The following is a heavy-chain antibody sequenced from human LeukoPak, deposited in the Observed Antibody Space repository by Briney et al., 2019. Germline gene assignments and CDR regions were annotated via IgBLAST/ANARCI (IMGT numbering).Heavy chain of an antibody. CDR3: ARGVPYASWSGPHYSDY. Sequence: GGSLRLSCAASGFTVSSNYMSWVRQAPGKGLEWVSVIYSGGSTYYADSVKGRFTTSRDNSKNTVYLQMNSLRAEDTAVYYCARGVPYASWSGPHYSDYWGQGTLVTVSS. V-gene: IGHV3-53*01. J-gene: IGHJ4*02. CDR2: IYSGGST. D-gene: IGHD3-3*01. CDR1: GFTVSSNY.